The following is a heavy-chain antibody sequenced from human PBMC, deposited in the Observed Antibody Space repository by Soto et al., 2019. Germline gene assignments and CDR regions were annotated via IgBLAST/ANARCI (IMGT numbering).Heavy chain of an antibody. J-gene: IGHJ6*03. CDR3: AGRASYGDYSNYYSEWNV. V-gene: IGHV5-51*01. D-gene: IGHD4-17*01. CDR1: GYSFTSYS. CDR2: IYPGDSDT. Sequence: GESLQISCKGSGYSFTSYSIGWVRQMPGKGLEWMGIIYPGDSDTRYSPSFQGQVTISADKSISTAYLQWSSLKAADTAMYYCAGRASYGDYSNYYSEWNVGGKGTRVTVSS.